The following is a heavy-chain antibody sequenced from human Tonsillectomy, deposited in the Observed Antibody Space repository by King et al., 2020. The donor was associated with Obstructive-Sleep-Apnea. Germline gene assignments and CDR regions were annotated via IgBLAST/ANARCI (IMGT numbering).Heavy chain of an antibody. J-gene: IGHJ3*02. CDR2: IYYSGST. D-gene: IGHD4-23*01. CDR3: ARDYGGNSGSPDAFDI. CDR1: GGSISSSSYY. V-gene: IGHV4-39*07. Sequence: QLQESGPGLVKPSETLSLTCTVSGGSISSSSYYWGWIRQPPGKGLEWIGSIYYSGSTYYNPSLKSRVTISEETSKNQFSLKLSSVTAADTAVYYCARDYGGNSGSPDAFDIWGQGTMVTVSS.